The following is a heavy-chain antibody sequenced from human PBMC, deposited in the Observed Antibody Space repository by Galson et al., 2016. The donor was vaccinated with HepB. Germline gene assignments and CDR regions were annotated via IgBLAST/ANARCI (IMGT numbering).Heavy chain of an antibody. J-gene: IGHJ6*02. Sequence: SVKVSCKASGYSFSDYYMHWVRQAPGQGLEWMGIINSNGGGASYAEKFQDRVTMTRDTSTSTVYLAVRSLISDDTATYYCGSDRILEWTLIGAGLDVWGQGTTVSVSS. V-gene: IGHV1-46*01. CDR1: GYSFSDYY. CDR2: INSNGGGA. CDR3: GSDRILEWTLIGAGLDV. D-gene: IGHD3-3*01.